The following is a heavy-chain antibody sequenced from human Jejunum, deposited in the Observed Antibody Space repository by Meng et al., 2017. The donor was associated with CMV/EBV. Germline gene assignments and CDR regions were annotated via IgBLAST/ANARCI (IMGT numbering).Heavy chain of an antibody. V-gene: IGHV3-15*07. D-gene: IGHD1-14*01. CDR3: TTVGPYSRSVY. J-gene: IGHJ4*02. CDR2: IKSKTDGGTT. Sequence: FAAAGFSLNTWMHWVRQAPGKGLEWVGRIKSKTDGGTTDYAAPVKGRFTISRDDSKNTLYLQMNSLKTEDTAVYYCTTVGPYSRSVYWGQGTLVTVSS. CDR1: GFSLNTW.